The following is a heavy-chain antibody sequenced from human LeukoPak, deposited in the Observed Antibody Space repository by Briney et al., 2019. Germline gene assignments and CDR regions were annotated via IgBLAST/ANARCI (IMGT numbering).Heavy chain of an antibody. V-gene: IGHV4-34*01. CDR2: VKHNGSN. D-gene: IGHD2-2*01. CDR3: ARAEGYCSSTSCPGSWFDP. CDR1: GVSFSGDY. Sequence: AETLSLTCSVYGVSFSGDYSRWIRQPPRNGLEWHGEVKHNGSNNYNPSLKSRVTISVDTSKNQFSLKLSSVTAADTAVYYCARAEGYCSSTSCPGSWFDPWGQGTLVTVSS. J-gene: IGHJ5*02.